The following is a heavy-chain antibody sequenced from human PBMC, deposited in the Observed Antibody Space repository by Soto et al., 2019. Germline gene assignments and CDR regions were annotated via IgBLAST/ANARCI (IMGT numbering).Heavy chain of an antibody. CDR1: GGSISSSSYY. Sequence: PSETLSLTCSVSGGSISSSSYYWGWIRQPPGKGLEWIGSVYYNGDTYYNPSLKSRVTISVDTSKIQFSLKLSSVTAADTAVYYCARHYYGSGSYWNFDYWGQGTPVTVSS. CDR2: VYYNGDT. D-gene: IGHD3-10*01. J-gene: IGHJ4*02. V-gene: IGHV4-39*01. CDR3: ARHYYGSGSYWNFDY.